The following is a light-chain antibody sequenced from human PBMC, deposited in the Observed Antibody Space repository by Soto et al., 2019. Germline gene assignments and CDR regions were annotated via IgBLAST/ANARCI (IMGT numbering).Light chain of an antibody. J-gene: IGKJ1*01. CDR3: QQLNSYPPT. V-gene: IGKV1-9*01. CDR1: QGISSY. Sequence: IQLTQSPSSLSASVGDRVTITCRASQGISSYLAWYQQKPGKAPKLLIYAASTLQSWVPSRFSGSGSGTDFTLTISSLQPEDFATYYCQQLNSYPPTFGQGTKVEIK. CDR2: AAS.